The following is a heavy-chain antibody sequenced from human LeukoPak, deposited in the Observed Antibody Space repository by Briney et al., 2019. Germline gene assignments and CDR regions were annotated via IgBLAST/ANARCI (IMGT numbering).Heavy chain of an antibody. CDR1: GDSISSFY. D-gene: IGHD6-13*01. Sequence: SETLSLTCSVSGDSISSFYWNWIRQPPGKRLEWIGNIDYSGSSNYNPSLESRVTISIDTSRKQFFLKLDSVTAADTAVYYCACSSHFDPWGQGTLVTVSS. CDR2: IDYSGSS. CDR3: ACSSHFDP. V-gene: IGHV4-59*03. J-gene: IGHJ5*02.